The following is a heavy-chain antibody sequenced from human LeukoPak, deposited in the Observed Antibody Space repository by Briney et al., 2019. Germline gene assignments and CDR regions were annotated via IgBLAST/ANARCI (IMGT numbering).Heavy chain of an antibody. CDR3: ARDTYSSGRTYYYYYYMDV. J-gene: IGHJ6*03. CDR1: GFTVSSKY. Sequence: GGSLRLSCAASGFTVSSKYMNWVRQAPGKGLEWVSVIYTDGSTYYADSVKGRFTISRDNSKNTLYLQMNSLRAEDTAVYYCARDTYSSGRTYYYYYYMDVWGKGTTVTVSS. V-gene: IGHV3-66*01. CDR2: IYTDGST. D-gene: IGHD6-19*01.